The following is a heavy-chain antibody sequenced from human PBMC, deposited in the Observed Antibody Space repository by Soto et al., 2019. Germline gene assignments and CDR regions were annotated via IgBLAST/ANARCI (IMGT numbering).Heavy chain of an antibody. CDR3: AKGRTNSRYLGMDV. V-gene: IGHV3-30*18. Sequence: RGGSLRLSCTVSGFTFRSYGMHWVRQAPGKGQEWVAVISDDGSNTYYTDSVKGRFTISRDNSKNTLYLQMNSLRAEDTAVYYCAKGRTNSRYLGMDVWGQGTTVTVSS. D-gene: IGHD6-13*01. CDR2: ISDDGSNT. CDR1: GFTFRSYG. J-gene: IGHJ6*02.